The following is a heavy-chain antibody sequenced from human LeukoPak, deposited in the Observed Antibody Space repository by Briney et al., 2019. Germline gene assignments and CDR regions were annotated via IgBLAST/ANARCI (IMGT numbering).Heavy chain of an antibody. CDR1: SGSISSGGYY. Sequence: PSQTLSLTCTVSSGSISSGGYYWSWIRQHPGKGLEWIGFIYYSGSTYYNPSLKSRVTISVDTSKNQFSLKLSSVTAADTAVYYRARGECSSTSCYRVFDYWGQGTLVTVSS. CDR2: IYYSGST. J-gene: IGHJ4*02. CDR3: ARGECSSTSCYRVFDY. V-gene: IGHV4-31*03. D-gene: IGHD2-2*02.